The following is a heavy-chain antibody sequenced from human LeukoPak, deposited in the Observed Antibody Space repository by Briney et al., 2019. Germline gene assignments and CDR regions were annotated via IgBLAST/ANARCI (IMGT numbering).Heavy chain of an antibody. CDR2: MNPNSGNT. Sequence: PGASVKVSCKASGYTFTSYDINWVRQATGQGLEWMGWMNPNSGNTGYAQKFQGRVTMTRNTSISTAYMELSSLRSEDTAVYYCARGRAVRGATKWFDPWGQGTLVTVSS. CDR1: GYTFTSYD. J-gene: IGHJ5*02. V-gene: IGHV1-8*01. D-gene: IGHD3-10*01. CDR3: ARGRAVRGATKWFDP.